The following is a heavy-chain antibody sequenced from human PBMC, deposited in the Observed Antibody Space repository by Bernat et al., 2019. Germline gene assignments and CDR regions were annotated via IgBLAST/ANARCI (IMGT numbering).Heavy chain of an antibody. D-gene: IGHD3-16*02. CDR1: GYTFTSYG. CDR2: ISAYNGNT. J-gene: IGHJ5*02. V-gene: IGHV1-18*01. Sequence: QVQLVQSGAEVKKPGASVKVSCKASGYTFTSYGISWVRQAPGQGLEWMGWISAYNGNTNYAQKLQGRVTMTTDTSTSTAYMELRSLRSDDTAVYYCARDPGTLYDYVWGSYHYSWFDPWGQGTLVTVSS. CDR3: ARDPGTLYDYVWGSYHYSWFDP.